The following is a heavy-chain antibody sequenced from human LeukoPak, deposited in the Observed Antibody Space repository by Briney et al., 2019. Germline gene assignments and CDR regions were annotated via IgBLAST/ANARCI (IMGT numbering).Heavy chain of an antibody. CDR3: AGVGTYYYDSSGFREAFDI. CDR2: MNPNSGNT. CDR1: GYTFTSYD. J-gene: IGHJ3*02. V-gene: IGHV1-8*01. Sequence: ASVKVSCKASGYTFTSYDINWVRQATGQGLEWMGWMNPNSGNTGYAQKFQGRVTMTRNTSISTAYMELSSLRSEDTAVYYCAGVGTYYYDSSGFREAFDIWGQGTMVTVSS. D-gene: IGHD3-22*01.